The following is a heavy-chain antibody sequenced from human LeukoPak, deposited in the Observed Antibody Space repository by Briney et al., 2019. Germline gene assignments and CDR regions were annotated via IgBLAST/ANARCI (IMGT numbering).Heavy chain of an antibody. CDR1: GGSFSGYY. V-gene: IGHV4-34*01. CDR2: INHSGST. J-gene: IGHJ4*02. Sequence: SETLSLTCAVYGGSFSGYYWSWIRQPPGKGLEWIGEINHSGSTNYNPSLKSRVTISVDTSKNQFSLKLSSVTAADTAVYYRARGGDSRGGPTDYWGQGTLVTVSS. D-gene: IGHD3-10*01. CDR3: ARGGDSRGGPTDY.